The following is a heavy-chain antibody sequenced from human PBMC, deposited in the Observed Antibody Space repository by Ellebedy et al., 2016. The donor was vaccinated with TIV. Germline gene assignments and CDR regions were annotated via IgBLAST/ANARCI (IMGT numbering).Heavy chain of an antibody. V-gene: IGHV1-69*13. D-gene: IGHD3-22*01. CDR1: GGTFSSYA. J-gene: IGHJ5*02. Sequence: AASVKVSCKASGGTFSSYAISWVRQAPGQGLEWMGGIIPIFGTANYAQKFQGRVTITADESTSTAYMELSSLRSEDTAVYYCARDRPGYYDSSGYYYDRWFDPWGQGTLVTVSS. CDR3: ARDRPGYYDSSGYYYDRWFDP. CDR2: IIPIFGTA.